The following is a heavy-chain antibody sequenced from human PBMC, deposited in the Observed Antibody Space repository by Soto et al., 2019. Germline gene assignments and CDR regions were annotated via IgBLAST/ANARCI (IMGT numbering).Heavy chain of an antibody. CDR1: GYSFTSYW. V-gene: IGHV5-51*01. CDR2: IYPGDSDT. CDR3: ARHYCSSTSCYPVYYYYYGMDV. J-gene: IGHJ6*02. D-gene: IGHD2-2*01. Sequence: PGESLKISCKGSGYSFTSYWIGWVRQMPGKGLEWRGTIYPGDSDTRYSPSFHGQVTTPADKSISTAYLQWSSLKASDTAMYYCARHYCSSTSCYPVYYYYYGMDVWGQGTTVTVSS.